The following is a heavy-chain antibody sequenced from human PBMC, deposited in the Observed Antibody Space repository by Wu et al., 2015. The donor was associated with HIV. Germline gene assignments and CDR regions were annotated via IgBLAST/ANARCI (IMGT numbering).Heavy chain of an antibody. CDR1: GYTFTSYY. CDR3: ARDPGNHYYGSGSIPLGFDY. J-gene: IGHJ4*02. D-gene: IGHD3-10*01. CDR2: INPSGGST. Sequence: QVQLVQSGAEVKKPGASVKVSCKASGYTFTSYYMHWVRQAPGQGLEWMGIINPSGGSTSYAQKFQGRVTMTRDTSTSTVYMELSSLRSEDTAVYYCARDPGNHYYGSGSIPLGFDYWGQGTLVTVSS. V-gene: IGHV1-46*01.